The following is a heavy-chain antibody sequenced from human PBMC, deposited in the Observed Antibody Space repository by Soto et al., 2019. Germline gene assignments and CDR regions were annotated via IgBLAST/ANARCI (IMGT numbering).Heavy chain of an antibody. CDR2: INPSGGST. CDR1: GYTFTSYY. CDR3: ARDLMVRGVNQPTFYRPETLYYYYGMDV. J-gene: IGHJ6*02. D-gene: IGHD3-10*01. Sequence: ASVKVSCKASGYTFTSYYMHWVRQAPGQGLEWMGIINPSGGSTSYAQKFQGRVTMTRDTSTSTVYMELSSLRSEDTAVYYCARDLMVRGVNQPTFYRPETLYYYYGMDVWGQGTTVTVSS. V-gene: IGHV1-46*01.